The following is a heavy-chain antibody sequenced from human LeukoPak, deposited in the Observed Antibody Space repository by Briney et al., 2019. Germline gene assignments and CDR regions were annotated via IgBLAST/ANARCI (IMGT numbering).Heavy chain of an antibody. CDR3: ARHDRIAVAGNFDY. CDR2: IYHSGST. V-gene: IGHV4-4*02. Sequence: PSETLSLTCAVSGGSINSSNWWTWVRQPPGKGLEWIGEIYHSGSTNFNPSLRSRVTISVDKSKNHFSLRLTSVTAADTAVYYCARHDRIAVAGNFDYWGQGTLVTVSS. J-gene: IGHJ4*02. CDR1: GGSINSSNW. D-gene: IGHD6-19*01.